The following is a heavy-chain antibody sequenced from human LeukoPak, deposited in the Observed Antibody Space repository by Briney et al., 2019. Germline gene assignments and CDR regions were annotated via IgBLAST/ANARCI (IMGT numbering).Heavy chain of an antibody. CDR1: GGSFSGYY. CDR2: INHSGST. D-gene: IGHD6-19*01. V-gene: IGHV4-34*01. J-gene: IGHJ5*02. CDR3: ARTYSSGWYADWFDP. Sequence: SETLSLTCAVYGGSFSGYYWSWIRQPPGRGLEWIGEINHSGSTNYNPSLKSRVTISVGTSKNQFSLKLSSVTAADTAVYYCARTYSSGWYADWFDPWGQGTLVTVSS.